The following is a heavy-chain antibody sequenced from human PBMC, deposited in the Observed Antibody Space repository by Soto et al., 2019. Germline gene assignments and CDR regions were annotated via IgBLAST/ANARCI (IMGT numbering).Heavy chain of an antibody. J-gene: IGHJ4*02. Sequence: AGSLTLSCAVSGGSLSHPWLSWGWKGAGPGQEWVGRIRIETDGGTADYAALVKGRITISRAASNNMSYLQMNSMTTEKTAVYYCTTGIYYDLLSGYHDVAYWGQGTLVTVSS. V-gene: IGHV3-15*01. D-gene: IGHD3-9*01. CDR2: IRIETDGGTA. CDR3: TTGIYYDLLSGYHDVAY. CDR1: GGSLSHPW.